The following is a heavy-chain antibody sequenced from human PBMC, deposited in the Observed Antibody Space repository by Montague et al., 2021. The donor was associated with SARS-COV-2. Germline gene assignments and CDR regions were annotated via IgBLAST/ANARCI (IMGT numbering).Heavy chain of an antibody. D-gene: IGHD2-2*02. CDR3: ARLSAGVVPSPILGVGPYYSDYDMDV. CDR1: GGSFSTYC. V-gene: IGHV4-34*01. Sequence: SETLSLTCAVHGGSFSTYCWNWIRQPPGKGLEWIGEIHHGGSTNXNPSLKSRVTISADTPKNQFSLKLTSVAATDTAVYYCARLSAGVVPSPILGVGPYYSDYDMDVWGKGTTVTVSS. J-gene: IGHJ6*03. CDR2: IHHGGST.